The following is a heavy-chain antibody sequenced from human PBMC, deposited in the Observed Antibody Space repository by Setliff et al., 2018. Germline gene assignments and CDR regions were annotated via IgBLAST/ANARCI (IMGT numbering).Heavy chain of an antibody. CDR2: INHSGST. CDR1: GGSFSTYY. D-gene: IGHD4-17*01. V-gene: IGHV4-34*01. CDR3: ARDPAGNMTTSGYFDY. Sequence: SETLSLTCAVYGGSFSTYYWIWIRQPPGKGLEWIGEINHSGSTNYNPSLKSRVTISVDTSKNQFSLKLSSVTAADTALYYCARDPAGNMTTSGYFDYWGQGTLVTVSS. J-gene: IGHJ4*02.